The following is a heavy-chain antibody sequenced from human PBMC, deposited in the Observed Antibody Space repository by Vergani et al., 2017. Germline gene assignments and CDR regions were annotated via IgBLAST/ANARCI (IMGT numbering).Heavy chain of an antibody. CDR3: ARGTSRVRSGSYVW. J-gene: IGHJ4*02. CDR1: GGSFSGYY. CDR2: INHSGST. Sequence: QVQLEESGPGLVKPSETLSLTCAVYGGSFSGYYWSWIRQPPGKGLEWIGEINHSGSTNYNPSLKSRVTISVDTSKNQFSLKLSSVTAADTAVYYCARGTSRVRSGSYVWWGQGTLVTVSS. D-gene: IGHD1-26*01. V-gene: IGHV4-34*01.